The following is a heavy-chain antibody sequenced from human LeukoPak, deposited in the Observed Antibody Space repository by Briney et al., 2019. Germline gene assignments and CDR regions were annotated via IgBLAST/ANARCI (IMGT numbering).Heavy chain of an antibody. CDR1: GGTFSSYA. J-gene: IGHJ4*02. CDR3: ARDRASFDGSVDY. V-gene: IGHV1-69*04. CDR2: IIPILGIA. D-gene: IGHD2-15*01. Sequence: SAKVSCKASGGTFSSYAISWVRQAPGQGLEWMGRIIPILGIANYAQKFQGRVTITADKSTGTAYMELSSLRSEDTAVYYCARDRASFDGSVDYWGQGTLVTVSS.